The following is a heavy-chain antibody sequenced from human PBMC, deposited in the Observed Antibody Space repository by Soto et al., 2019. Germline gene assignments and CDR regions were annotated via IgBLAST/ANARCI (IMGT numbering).Heavy chain of an antibody. CDR3: ARDGGEYDILTVAHWFDP. D-gene: IGHD3-9*01. J-gene: IGHJ5*02. CDR2: ISAYNGNT. Sequence: ASVKVSCKASGYTFTSYGISWVRQAPGQGLEWMGWISAYNGNTNYAQKLQGRVTMTTDTSTSTAYMELRSLRSDDTAVYYCARDGGEYDILTVAHWFDPWGQGTLVTVS. V-gene: IGHV1-18*01. CDR1: GYTFTSYG.